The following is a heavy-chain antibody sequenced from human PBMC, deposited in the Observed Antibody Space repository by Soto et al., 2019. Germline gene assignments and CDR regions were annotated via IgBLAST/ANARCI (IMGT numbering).Heavy chain of an antibody. CDR2: IYTSGST. V-gene: IGHV4-4*07. Sequence: PSETLSLTCTVSGGSISSYYWSWIRQPAGKGLEWIGRIYTSGSTNYNPSLKSRVTMSVDTSKNQFSLKLSSVTAADAAVYYCARDPLIYYYYGMDVWGQGTTVTVSS. D-gene: IGHD3-16*01. CDR1: GGSISSYY. J-gene: IGHJ6*02. CDR3: ARDPLIYYYYGMDV.